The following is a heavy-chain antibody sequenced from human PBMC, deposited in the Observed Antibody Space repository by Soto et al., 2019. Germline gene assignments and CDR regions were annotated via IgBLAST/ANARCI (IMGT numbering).Heavy chain of an antibody. V-gene: IGHV4-31*03. CDR1: GDSISSGAYY. CDR3: ARVVVPRYFDY. J-gene: IGHJ4*02. D-gene: IGHD2-21*01. CDR2: VYPSGTT. Sequence: VQLQESGPGPVKPSQTLSLTCTVSGDSISSGAYYWTWIRQHPGKGLEWIGYVYPSGTTYYNPSLKSRITISVDTSKNQFSLNLNSVTAADTAVYYCARVVVPRYFDYWGQGSLVIVSS.